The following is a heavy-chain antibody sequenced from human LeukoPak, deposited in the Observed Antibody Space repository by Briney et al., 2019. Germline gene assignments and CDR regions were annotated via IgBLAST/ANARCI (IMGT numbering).Heavy chain of an antibody. V-gene: IGHV1-2*02. D-gene: IGHD5-12*01. Sequence: ASVKVSCKASGYTFTGYYMHWARQAPGQGLEWMGWINPNSGGTNYAQKFQGRVTMTRDTSISTAFMELSRPRSDDTAVYYCARVPGYSGYDYWGQGTLVTVSS. CDR2: INPNSGGT. CDR1: GYTFTGYY. CDR3: ARVPGYSGYDY. J-gene: IGHJ4*02.